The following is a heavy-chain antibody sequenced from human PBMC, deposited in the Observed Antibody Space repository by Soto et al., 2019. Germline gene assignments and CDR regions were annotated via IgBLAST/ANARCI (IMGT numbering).Heavy chain of an antibody. V-gene: IGHV1-69*13. D-gene: IGHD1-7*01. CDR2: IIPIFGTA. Sequence: SVKVSCKASGYTFTSYYIHWVRQAPGEGLEWMGVIIPIFGTANYAQKFQGRVTITADEPTSTAYMELSSLRSEDTAVYYCASRDPGTSVDYWGQGTLVNVSS. CDR1: GYTFTSYY. J-gene: IGHJ4*02. CDR3: ASRDPGTSVDY.